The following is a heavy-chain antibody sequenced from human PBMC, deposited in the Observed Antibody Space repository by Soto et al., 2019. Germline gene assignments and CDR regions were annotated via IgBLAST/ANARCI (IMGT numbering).Heavy chain of an antibody. V-gene: IGHV3-9*01. CDR3: AKDSSSWYFMRSCYFDY. CDR1: GFTFDDYA. CDR2: ISWNSGSI. J-gene: IGHJ4*02. Sequence: GGSLRLSCAASGFTFDDYAMHWVRQAPGKGLEWVSGISWNSGSIGYADSVKGRFTISRDNAKNSLYLQMNSLRAEDTALYYCAKDSSSWYFMRSCYFDYWGQGTLVTVSS. D-gene: IGHD6-13*01.